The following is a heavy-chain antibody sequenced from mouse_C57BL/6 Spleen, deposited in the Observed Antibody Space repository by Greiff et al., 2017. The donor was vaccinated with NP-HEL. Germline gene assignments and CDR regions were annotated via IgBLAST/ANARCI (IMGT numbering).Heavy chain of an antibody. V-gene: IGHV5-17*01. CDR1: GFTFSDYG. J-gene: IGHJ1*03. D-gene: IGHD2-3*01. CDR3: ATKWLLPRYWYFDV. CDR2: ISSGSSTI. Sequence: EVHLVESGGGLVKPGGSLKLSCAVSGFTFSDYGMHWVRQAPEKGLEWVAYISSGSSTIYYADTVKGRFTISRDNAKNTLFLQMTSLRSEDTAMYYCATKWLLPRYWYFDVGGTGTTVTVSS.